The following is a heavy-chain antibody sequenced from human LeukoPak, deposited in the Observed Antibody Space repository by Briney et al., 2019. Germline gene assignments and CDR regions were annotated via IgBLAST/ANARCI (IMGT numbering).Heavy chain of an antibody. CDR3: ARGRGARYYDSSGLYYFDY. Sequence: ASVKVSCKASGHTFTDYYIQWVREAPGQGLEWMGWINPNSGGTKYAQQFQGRVTMTRDTSISTPYMELSRLTSDDTAVYYCARGRGARYYDSSGLYYFDYWGQGTLVTVSS. V-gene: IGHV1-2*02. CDR2: INPNSGGT. CDR1: GHTFTDYY. J-gene: IGHJ4*02. D-gene: IGHD3-22*01.